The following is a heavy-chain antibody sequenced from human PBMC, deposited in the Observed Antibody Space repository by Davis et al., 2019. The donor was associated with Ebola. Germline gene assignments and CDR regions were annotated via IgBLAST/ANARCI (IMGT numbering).Heavy chain of an antibody. CDR3: ARDPTTVVTPHAFDI. J-gene: IGHJ3*02. D-gene: IGHD4-23*01. Sequence: ASVKVSCKASGYTFTGYYMHWVRQAPGQGLEWMGWINPNSGNTGYAQKFQGRVTMTRDTSTSTVYMELSSLRSEDTAVYYCARDPTTVVTPHAFDIWGQGTMVTVSS. CDR2: INPNSGNT. CDR1: GYTFTGYY. V-gene: IGHV1-2*02.